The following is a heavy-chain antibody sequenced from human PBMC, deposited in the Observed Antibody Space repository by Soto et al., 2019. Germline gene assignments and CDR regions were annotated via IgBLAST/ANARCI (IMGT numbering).Heavy chain of an antibody. J-gene: IGHJ4*02. V-gene: IGHV3-7*01. D-gene: IGHD2-2*01. CDR2: IKQDGSEK. CDR3: ARDRCSSASCFFDY. CDR1: GFTFSTYW. Sequence: EVQLVESGGGLVQPGGSLRLSCAASGFTFSTYWMTWVRQAPGKGLEWVANIKQDGSEKYYVDSVKGRFTISRDNAKNSLYLQMNTLRAEDTAVYYCARDRCSSASCFFDYWGQGTLVTVSS.